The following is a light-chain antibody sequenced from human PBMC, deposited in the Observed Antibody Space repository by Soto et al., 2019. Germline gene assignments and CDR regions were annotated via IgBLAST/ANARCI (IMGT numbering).Light chain of an antibody. CDR3: QQFNSYPIT. V-gene: IGKV1-9*01. J-gene: IGKJ5*01. Sequence: DIRLTQSQSFLSASVGDRVTNACRASQDIRSYLAWSQQKPGKAPKLLIYAASTLQSGVPSRFSGSGSGTEFTLTIRSLQPEDFATYYCQQFNSYPITFGQGTRLEIK. CDR2: AAS. CDR1: QDIRSY.